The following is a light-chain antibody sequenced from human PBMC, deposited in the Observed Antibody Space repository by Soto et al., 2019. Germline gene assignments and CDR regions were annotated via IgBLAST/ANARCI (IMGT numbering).Light chain of an antibody. Sequence: DIQMTQSPSTLSSSVGARGTITCRASQSVSNWLAWYQQKPGKAPNLLIYDVSSLESGVPSRFSGSGSGTEFILPISSLQPDDFATYYCQQYDSYSWTFGQGTKVEMK. J-gene: IGKJ1*01. CDR1: QSVSNW. V-gene: IGKV1-5*01. CDR2: DVS. CDR3: QQYDSYSWT.